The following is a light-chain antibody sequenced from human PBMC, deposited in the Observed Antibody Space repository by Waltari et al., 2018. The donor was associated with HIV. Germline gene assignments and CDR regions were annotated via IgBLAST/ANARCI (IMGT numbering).Light chain of an antibody. CDR1: SSNTRASYH. CDR2: ATI. Sequence: QSVLTQPPSVSAAPGPRVTIPCTGGSSNTRASYHAHWYQRLPGTAPKLLIFATINRPSGVPDRFSGSSSGTSASLAITGLQAEDEADYYCQSYDSSLTMVFGGGTKVTVL. J-gene: IGLJ2*01. V-gene: IGLV1-40*01. CDR3: QSYDSSLTMV.